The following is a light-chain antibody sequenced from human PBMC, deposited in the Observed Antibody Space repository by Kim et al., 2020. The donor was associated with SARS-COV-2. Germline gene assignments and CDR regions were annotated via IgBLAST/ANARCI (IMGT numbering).Light chain of an antibody. Sequence: QSVLTQPPSVSGAPGQRVTFSCAGSSSNIGAGYGVHWYQQIAGTAPKLLISDSTNRPSGVPDRFSVSISGTSASLVITGLQVDDEADYYCQSFDNSLSGVVFGGGTKVTVL. CDR1: SSNIGAGYG. CDR3: QSFDNSLSGVV. CDR2: DST. V-gene: IGLV1-40*01. J-gene: IGLJ2*01.